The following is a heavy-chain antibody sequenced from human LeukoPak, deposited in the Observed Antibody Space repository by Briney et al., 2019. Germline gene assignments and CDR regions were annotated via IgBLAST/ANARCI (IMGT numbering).Heavy chain of an antibody. J-gene: IGHJ4*02. Sequence: KSSETLSLTCAVYGGSFSGYYWSWIRQPPGKGLEWIGEINHSGSTNYNPSLKSRVTISVDTSKNQFSLKLSSVTAADTAVYYCARRATWWVQSQAFDYWGQGTLVTVSS. V-gene: IGHV4-34*01. CDR3: ARRATWWVQSQAFDY. D-gene: IGHD2-15*01. CDR1: GGSFSGYY. CDR2: INHSGST.